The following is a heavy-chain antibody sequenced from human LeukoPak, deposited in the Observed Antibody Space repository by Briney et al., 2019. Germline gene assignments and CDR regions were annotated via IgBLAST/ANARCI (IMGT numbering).Heavy chain of an antibody. D-gene: IGHD3-3*01. J-gene: IGHJ4*02. CDR2: IYYSGST. Sequence: SETLSLTCTVSGGSISSYYWSWIRQPPGKGLEWIGYIYYSGSTNYNSSLKSRVTISVDTSKNQFSLKLSSVTAADTAVYYCASGDFWSGYSYDYWGQGTLVTVSS. CDR1: GGSISSYY. V-gene: IGHV4-59*01. CDR3: ASGDFWSGYSYDY.